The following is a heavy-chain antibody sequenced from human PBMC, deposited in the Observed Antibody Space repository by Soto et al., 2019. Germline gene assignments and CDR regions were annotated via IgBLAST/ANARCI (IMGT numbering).Heavy chain of an antibody. V-gene: IGHV4-59*01. CDR2: IYYSGSA. Sequence: PSETLSLTCTVSGGSISSYYWSWIRQPPGEGLEWIGYIYYSGSANYNPSLKSRVTISIDTSKNQLSLKLRTMTAADTAVYYCERGTILPKFGGVQEALNWFDHWGQGTLVTVSS. D-gene: IGHD3-16*01. J-gene: IGHJ5*02. CDR3: ERGTILPKFGGVQEALNWFDH. CDR1: GGSISSYY.